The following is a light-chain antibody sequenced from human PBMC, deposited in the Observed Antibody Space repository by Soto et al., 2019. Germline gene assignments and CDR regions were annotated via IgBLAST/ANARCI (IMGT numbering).Light chain of an antibody. CDR2: DAS. CDR1: HNILNQ. CDR3: QQRITWPIT. V-gene: IGKV3-11*01. J-gene: IGKJ5*01. Sequence: EIVLTQSPASLSLSPGEGATLSCRASHNILNQLIWYQQIPGQAPRLLIYDASNRATGIPARFSGSGSGTDFTLTITSLEPEDFAVYYCQQRITWPITFGQGTRLDIK.